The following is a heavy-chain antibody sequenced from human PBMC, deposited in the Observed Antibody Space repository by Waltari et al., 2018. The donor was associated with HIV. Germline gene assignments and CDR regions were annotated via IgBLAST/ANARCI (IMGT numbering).Heavy chain of an antibody. J-gene: IGHJ4*02. CDR2: IHHSGSY. D-gene: IGHD3-22*01. V-gene: IGHV4-38-2*01. Sequence: QVQLQESGPGLVKSSETLSLTCAVSGSSISRGYYWGWIRQPPGKGLEWIGTIHHSGSYYYNPSLKSRVTISVDTSKNHFSLKLSSVTAADTAVYYCARNTYYERSGYDFWGQGYLVTVSS. CDR1: GSSISRGYY. CDR3: ARNTYYERSGYDF.